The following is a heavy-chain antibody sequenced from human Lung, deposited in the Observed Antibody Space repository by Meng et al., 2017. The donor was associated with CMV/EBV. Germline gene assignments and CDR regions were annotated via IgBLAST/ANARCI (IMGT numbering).Heavy chain of an antibody. CDR2: ISSSSSTI. Sequence: GGSLRLXXAASGFTFSSDSVNWVRLAQGQGQGWVSYISSSSSTIYYADPVKGRFTISRDNAKNSLYLQMNSLRAEDTAVYYCARACSSTSCLAAYYYYGMDVWGQETXVTVAS. V-gene: IGHV3-48*04. D-gene: IGHD2-2*01. CDR3: ARACSSTSCLAAYYYYGMDV. CDR1: GFTFSSDS. J-gene: IGHJ6*02.